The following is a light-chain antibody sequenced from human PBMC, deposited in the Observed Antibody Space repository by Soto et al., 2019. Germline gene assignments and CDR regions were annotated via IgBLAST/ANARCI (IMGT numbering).Light chain of an antibody. CDR1: SSDVGGYNY. CDR2: DVS. CDR3: SSYASSSTPYV. Sequence: LTQPASVSGSPGQSITISCTGTSSDVGGYNYVSWYQQHPGKAPKLMIYDVSYRPSGVSNRFSGSKSGNTASLTVSGLQAEDEADYYCSSYASSSTPYVFGTGTKVTVL. J-gene: IGLJ1*01. V-gene: IGLV2-14*03.